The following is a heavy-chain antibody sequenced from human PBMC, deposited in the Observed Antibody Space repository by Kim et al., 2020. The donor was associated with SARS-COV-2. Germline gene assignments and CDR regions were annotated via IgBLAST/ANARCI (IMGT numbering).Heavy chain of an antibody. CDR2: ISSSSTI. Sequence: GGSLRLSCAASGFTFSSYSMNWVRQAPGKGLEWVSSISSSSTIYYTASVKGRFTISSDNANNSLYLQMNSLRAEDTAVDYCSRNGRGLPHYWGQGTLVT. CDR3: SRNGRGLPHY. V-gene: IGHV3-48*04. D-gene: IGHD3-10*01. J-gene: IGHJ4*02. CDR1: GFTFSSYS.